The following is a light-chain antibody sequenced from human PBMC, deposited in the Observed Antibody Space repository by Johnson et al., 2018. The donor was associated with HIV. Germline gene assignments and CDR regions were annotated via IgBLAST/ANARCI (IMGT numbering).Light chain of an antibody. CDR3: GTWDSSLSAYV. CDR1: SSNIGNNF. V-gene: IGLV1-51*02. Sequence: QSVLTQPPSVSAAPGQKVTISCSGSSSNIGNNFVSWYQQFPGAAPKLLIFENYKRPSGIPDRFSGSRSGTSATLAITVLQTGDEADYYCGTWDSSLSAYVFGTGTKVTVL. CDR2: ENY. J-gene: IGLJ1*01.